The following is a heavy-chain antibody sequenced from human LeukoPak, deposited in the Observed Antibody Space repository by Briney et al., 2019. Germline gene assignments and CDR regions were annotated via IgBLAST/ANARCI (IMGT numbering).Heavy chain of an antibody. CDR1: GGSISSYY. J-gene: IGHJ4*02. Sequence: SETLSLTCTVSGGSISSYYWSWIRQPPGKGLEWIGYIYYSGSTNYSPSLKSRVTISVDTSKNQFSLELSSVTAADTAVYYCARAYSSYTPSDYWGQGTLVTVSS. CDR2: IYYSGST. CDR3: ARAYSSYTPSDY. V-gene: IGHV4-59*01. D-gene: IGHD6-6*01.